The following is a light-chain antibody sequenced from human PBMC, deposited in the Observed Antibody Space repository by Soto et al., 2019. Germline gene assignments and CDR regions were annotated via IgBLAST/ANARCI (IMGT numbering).Light chain of an antibody. CDR3: AVWDDSLNAYV. CDR2: SNN. J-gene: IGLJ1*01. Sequence: QSVVTQPPSASGTPGQXVXXXCSGSSSNIGRNTVTWYQQVPGTAPKLLIHSNNQRPSGVSDRFSGSKSDTSASLAISGLHSEDEADYYCAVWDDSLNAYVFGTGTKVTVL. V-gene: IGLV1-44*01. CDR1: SSNIGRNT.